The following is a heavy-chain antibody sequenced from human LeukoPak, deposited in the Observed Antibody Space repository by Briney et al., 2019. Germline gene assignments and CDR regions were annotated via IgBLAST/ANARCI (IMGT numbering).Heavy chain of an antibody. D-gene: IGHD5-12*01. J-gene: IGHJ5*02. Sequence: SETLSLTCTVSGGSISSGDYYWSWIRQPPGKGLEWIGYIYYSGSTYYNPSLKSRVTISVDTSKNQFSLKLSSVTAADTAVYYCASGSAGYSGYENYWFGPWGQGTLVTVSS. CDR2: IYYSGST. CDR1: GGSISSGDYY. CDR3: ASGSAGYSGYENYWFGP. V-gene: IGHV4-30-4*01.